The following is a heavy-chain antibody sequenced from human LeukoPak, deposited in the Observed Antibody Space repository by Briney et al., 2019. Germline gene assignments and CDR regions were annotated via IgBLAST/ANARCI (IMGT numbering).Heavy chain of an antibody. J-gene: IGHJ2*01. CDR2: INPNTGGT. CDR1: GSTFTDYY. Sequence: ASVKVSCKASGSTFTDYYINWVRQAPGQGLEWMGWINPNTGGTNYAQKFQGRVTMIRDTSISTAYMDLSRLSSDDTAVYYCARDQNLNWYFDLWGRGTLVTVSS. CDR3: ARDQNLNWYFDL. V-gene: IGHV1-2*02.